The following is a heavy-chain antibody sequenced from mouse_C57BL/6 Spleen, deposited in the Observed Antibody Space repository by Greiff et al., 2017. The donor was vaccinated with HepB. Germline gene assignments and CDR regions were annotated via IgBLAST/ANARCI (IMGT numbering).Heavy chain of an antibody. CDR3: ASYGNYVGYFDY. CDR2: INPNNGGT. CDR1: GYTFTDYY. V-gene: IGHV1-26*01. D-gene: IGHD2-1*01. J-gene: IGHJ2*01. Sequence: EVQLQQSGPELVKPGASVKISCKASGYTFTDYYMNWVKQSHGKSLEWIGDINPNNGGTSYNQKFKGKATLTVDKSSSTAYMELRSLTSEDSAVYYCASYGNYVGYFDYWGQGTTLTVSS.